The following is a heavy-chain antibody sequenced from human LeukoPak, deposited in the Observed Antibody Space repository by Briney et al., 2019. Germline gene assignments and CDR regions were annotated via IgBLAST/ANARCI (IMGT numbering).Heavy chain of an antibody. V-gene: IGHV1-46*01. CDR1: GYTFTNYF. J-gene: IGHJ4*02. CDR3: ARHIGNPGSVSFDY. Sequence: ASVKVSCKASGYTFTNYFIHWVRQAPGQGLEWVVIINPSGGSTSYAQKFQGRITMTRDTSTSTVYMELSSLRSEDTAVFYCARHIGNPGSVSFDYWGQGTLVTVSS. CDR2: INPSGGST. D-gene: IGHD4-23*01.